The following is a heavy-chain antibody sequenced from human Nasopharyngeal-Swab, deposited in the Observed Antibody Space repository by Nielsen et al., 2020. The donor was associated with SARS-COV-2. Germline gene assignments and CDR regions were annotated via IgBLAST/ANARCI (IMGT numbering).Heavy chain of an antibody. V-gene: IGHV3-30-3*01. CDR3: AREGSERGGAFDI. D-gene: IGHD1-1*01. CDR1: GFTFSGSA. Sequence: VGSLRRSCAASGFTFSGSAVHWVRQVPGKGLEWVAVISYDGHTKFYADPVKGRFTIHRDEPKDTVYLAMNSLRVDDTAIYYCAREGSERGGAFDIWGQGTMVTVSS. CDR2: ISYDGHTK. J-gene: IGHJ3*02.